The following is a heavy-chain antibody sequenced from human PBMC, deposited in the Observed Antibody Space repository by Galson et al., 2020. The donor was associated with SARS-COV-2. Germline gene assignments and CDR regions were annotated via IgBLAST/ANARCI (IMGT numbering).Heavy chain of an antibody. CDR1: GGTFSSYA. J-gene: IGHJ6*02. V-gene: IGHV1-69*06. D-gene: IGHD6-6*01. Sequence: SVKVSCKASGGTFSSYAISWVRQAPGQGLEWMGGIIPIFGTANYAQKFQGRVTITADKSTSTAYMELSSLRSEDTAVYYCAGGRVAARSFYYYYGMDVWGQGTTVTVSS. CDR2: IIPIFGTA. CDR3: AGGRVAARSFYYYYGMDV.